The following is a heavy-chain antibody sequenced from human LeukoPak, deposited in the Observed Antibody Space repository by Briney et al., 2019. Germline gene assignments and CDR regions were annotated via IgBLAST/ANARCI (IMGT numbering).Heavy chain of an antibody. CDR1: GYTFTSYS. D-gene: IGHD3-10*01. V-gene: IGHV1-46*01. CDR2: INPSIGST. J-gene: IGHJ4*02. CDR3: ARDPIGYYLDY. Sequence: GASVKVSCKASGYTFTSYSMHWVRQAPGQGLEWMGIINPSIGSTRYAQKFQGRVTMTRDTSTNTAYMELSSLTSEDTAVYYCARDPIGYYLDYWGQGTLVTVSS.